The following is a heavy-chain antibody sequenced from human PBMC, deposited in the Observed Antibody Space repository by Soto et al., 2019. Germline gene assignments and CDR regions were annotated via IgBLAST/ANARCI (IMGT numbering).Heavy chain of an antibody. Sequence: SDTLSLTCPVTSASVCSGDSYWTWIRQPPGKGLQWIGFIYYSGSTNYSPSLKSRVTISVDTSENQFSLRLSSVTAADTAVYYCARVSGSYYYGMDVWGQGTTVT. V-gene: IGHV4-61*08. J-gene: IGHJ6*02. D-gene: IGHD1-26*01. CDR1: SASVCSGDSY. CDR2: IYYSGST. CDR3: ARVSGSYYYGMDV.